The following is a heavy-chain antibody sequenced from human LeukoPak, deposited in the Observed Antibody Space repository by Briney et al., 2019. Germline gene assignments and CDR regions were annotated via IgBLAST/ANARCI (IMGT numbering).Heavy chain of an antibody. D-gene: IGHD6-19*01. V-gene: IGHV4-4*02. CDR3: ASGVIAVAGPTPFDY. CDR1: GGSISSSNW. Sequence: PSETLSLTCAVSGGSISSSNWWSWVRQPPGKGLEWIGEIYHSGSTNYNPSLKSRVTISVDKSKNQFSLKLSSVTAADTAVYYCASGVIAVAGPTPFDYWGQGTLVTVSS. J-gene: IGHJ4*02. CDR2: IYHSGST.